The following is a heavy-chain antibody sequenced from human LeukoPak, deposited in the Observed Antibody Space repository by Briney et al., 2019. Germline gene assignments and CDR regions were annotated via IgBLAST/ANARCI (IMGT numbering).Heavy chain of an antibody. J-gene: IGHJ3*02. CDR2: INYSGST. D-gene: IGHD3-22*01. Sequence: SETLSLTCTVSGGSISSHYWSWIRQPPGKGLEWVGYINYSGSTNYNPSLESRVTISVDTSKNQFSLKLSSVTAADTAVYYCARDGRSSGSKQPDAFDIWGQGTMVTVSS. V-gene: IGHV4-59*11. CDR1: GGSISSHY. CDR3: ARDGRSSGSKQPDAFDI.